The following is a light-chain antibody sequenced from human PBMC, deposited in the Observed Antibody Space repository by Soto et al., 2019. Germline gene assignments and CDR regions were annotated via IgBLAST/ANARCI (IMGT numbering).Light chain of an antibody. J-gene: IGKJ1*01. CDR3: QQYNSYSRT. V-gene: IGKV3-11*01. CDR1: QSVTRY. CDR2: DAS. Sequence: EIVLTQSPATLSLSPGERATLSCRASQSVTRYLAWYQQRPGQTPRLLIYDASNRATGIPARFSGSGSGTDFTLSISSLEPEDFAVYYCQQYNSYSRTFGQGTKVEIK.